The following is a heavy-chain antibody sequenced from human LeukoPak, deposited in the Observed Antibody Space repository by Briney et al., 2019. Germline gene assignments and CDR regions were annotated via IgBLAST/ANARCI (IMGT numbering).Heavy chain of an antibody. D-gene: IGHD3-10*01. V-gene: IGHV3-23*01. J-gene: IGHJ4*02. Sequence: GGSLRLSCAASGFTFTHYGMSWVRQAPGKGLEWVSTISVSGSSSYYADSVEGRFTISRDNSKSTLYLQMNSLRAEDTAVYFCAKSDSHIDTWFIPFIDYWGQGTLVTVSS. CDR3: AKSDSHIDTWFIPFIDY. CDR2: ISVSGSSS. CDR1: GFTFTHYG.